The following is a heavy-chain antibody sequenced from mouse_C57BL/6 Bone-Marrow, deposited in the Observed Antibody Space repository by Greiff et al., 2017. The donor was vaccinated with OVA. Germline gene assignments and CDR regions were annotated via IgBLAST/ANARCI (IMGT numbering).Heavy chain of an antibody. Sequence: VQLQESGPELVKPGASVKISCKASGYAFSSSWMNWVKQRPGKGLEWIGRIYPGDGDTNYNGKFKGKATLTADKSSSTAYMQLSSLTSEDSAVYFCAAPDWAWFAYWGQGTLVTVSA. V-gene: IGHV1-82*01. CDR3: AAPDWAWFAY. D-gene: IGHD4-1*01. J-gene: IGHJ3*01. CDR1: GYAFSSSW. CDR2: IYPGDGDT.